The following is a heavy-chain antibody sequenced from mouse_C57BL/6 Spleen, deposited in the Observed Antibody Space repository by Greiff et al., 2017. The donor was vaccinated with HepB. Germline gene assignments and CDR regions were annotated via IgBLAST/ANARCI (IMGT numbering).Heavy chain of an antibody. CDR3: ARALYDGYYDYAMDY. Sequence: QVHVKQSGPELVKPGASVKISCKASGYAFSSSWMNWVKQRPGKGLEWIGRIYPGDGDTNYNGKFKGKATLTAAKSSSTAYMQLSSLTSEDSSVYFCARALYDGYYDYAMDYWGQGTSVTFSS. J-gene: IGHJ4*01. D-gene: IGHD2-3*01. V-gene: IGHV1-82*01. CDR1: GYAFSSSW. CDR2: IYPGDGDT.